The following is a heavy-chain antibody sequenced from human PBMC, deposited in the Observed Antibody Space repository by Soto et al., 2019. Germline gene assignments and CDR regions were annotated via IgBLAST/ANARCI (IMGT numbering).Heavy chain of an antibody. D-gene: IGHD4-4*01. CDR2: ISGSGGST. CDR1: GFTFSSYS. J-gene: IGHJ4*02. V-gene: IGHV3-23*01. CDR3: AKGFYRNRHGPFDY. Sequence: GGSLRLSCAACGFTFSSYSMSWVRQAPGKGLEWVSAISGSGGSTYYADSVKGRFTISRNNSKNTLYLQMNSLRAEDTAVYYCAKGFYRNRHGPFDYVGQRTLVAVSS.